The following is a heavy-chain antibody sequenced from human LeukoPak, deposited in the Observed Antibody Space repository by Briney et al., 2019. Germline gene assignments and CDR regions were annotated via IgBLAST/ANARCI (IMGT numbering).Heavy chain of an antibody. CDR2: IKQDGSEK. CDR1: GFSFSAYW. D-gene: IGHD4-17*01. CDR3: AKARTVTTLPDY. J-gene: IGHJ4*02. V-gene: IGHV3-7*03. Sequence: GGSLRLFCAASGFSFSAYWMSWVRQAPGKGLEWVANIKQDGSEKYYVDSVKGRFTISRDNAKNSLYLQMNSLRAEDMALYYCAKARTVTTLPDYWGQGTLVTVSS.